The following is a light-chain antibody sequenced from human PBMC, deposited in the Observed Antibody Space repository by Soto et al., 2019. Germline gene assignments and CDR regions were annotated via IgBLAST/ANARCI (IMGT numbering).Light chain of an antibody. CDR1: QSVSISY. CDR3: QQYASSPLN. CDR2: GAS. Sequence: EIVLTQSPGTLSLSPGEIATLSCRASQSVSISYLAWYQQKPGQAPRLLIYGASSRATGIPDRFSGSGSGTDFTLTISRLEPEDFAVYYCQQYASSPLNFGGGTKVDIK. V-gene: IGKV3-20*01. J-gene: IGKJ4*01.